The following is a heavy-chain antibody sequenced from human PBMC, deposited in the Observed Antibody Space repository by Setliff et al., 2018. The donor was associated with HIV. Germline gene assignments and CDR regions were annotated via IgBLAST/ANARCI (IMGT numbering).Heavy chain of an antibody. D-gene: IGHD3-16*01. Sequence: SETLSLTCTVSGGSISSGGNYWSWIRQYPGKGLEWIGYIYYTGSTYYNPSLKSRVTISVDTSKNQFSPKLSSVTAADTAMYYCTRVGTYGVGGWFDPWGQGSLVTVSS. CDR2: IYYTGST. CDR3: TRVGTYGVGGWFDP. V-gene: IGHV4-31*02. CDR1: GGSISSGGNY. J-gene: IGHJ5*02.